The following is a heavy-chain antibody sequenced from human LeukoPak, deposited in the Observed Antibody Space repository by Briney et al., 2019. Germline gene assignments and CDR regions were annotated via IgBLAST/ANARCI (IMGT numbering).Heavy chain of an antibody. Sequence: SQTLSLTCAISGDSVSSNSAAWNWIRQSPSRGLEWLGRTYYRSKCYNYYAVSVKSRITINPDTSKNQSSLQLNSVTPEDTAVYYCARDSGDSGWYLFDYWGQGTLVTVSS. CDR1: GDSVSSNSAA. J-gene: IGHJ4*02. V-gene: IGHV6-1*01. CDR3: ARDSGDSGWYLFDY. CDR2: TYYRSKCYN. D-gene: IGHD6-19*01.